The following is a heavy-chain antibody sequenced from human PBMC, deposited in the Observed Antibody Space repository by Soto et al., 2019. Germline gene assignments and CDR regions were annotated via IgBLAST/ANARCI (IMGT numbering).Heavy chain of an antibody. J-gene: IGHJ5*02. CDR1: GYTFTSHG. D-gene: IGHD3-3*01. Sequence: ASVKVSCKASGYTFTSHGISWVRQAPGQGVEWMGWISAYNGNTNYAQKLQGRVTMTTDTSTSTAYMELRSLRSYDTAVYYCARGGGSIFGVVIIYDWFDPWGQGTLVTVS. V-gene: IGHV1-18*04. CDR3: ARGGGSIFGVVIIYDWFDP. CDR2: ISAYNGNT.